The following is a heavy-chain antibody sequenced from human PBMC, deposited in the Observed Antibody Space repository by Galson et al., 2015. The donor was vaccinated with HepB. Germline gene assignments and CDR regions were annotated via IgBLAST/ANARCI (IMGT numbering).Heavy chain of an antibody. CDR1: GYSFSNYW. CDR2: IYPGDSDT. CDR3: ARRGYYDNSGFYRF. D-gene: IGHD3-22*01. J-gene: IGHJ4*02. Sequence: QSGAEVKKPGESLKISCKGSGYSFSNYWIGWVRQMPGKGLEWMGIIYPGDSDTRYSPSFQGQVTISADKFINTAYLQWSSLKASDTAMYYCARRGYYDNSGFYRFWRQGTLVIVSS. V-gene: IGHV5-51*01.